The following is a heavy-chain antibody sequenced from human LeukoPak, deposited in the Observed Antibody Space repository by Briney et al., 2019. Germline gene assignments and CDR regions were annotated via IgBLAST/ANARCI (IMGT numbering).Heavy chain of an antibody. Sequence: SGTLSLTCAVSGDSISSSNWWSWVRQPPGKGLEWIGEIYHTGSTNYNPSLKIRVTISVDKSKNQFSLKLSSVTAADTAVYYCARDKFPPGGPVPWGQGTLVTVSS. D-gene: IGHD1-14*01. J-gene: IGHJ5*02. CDR3: ARDKFPPGGPVP. V-gene: IGHV4-4*02. CDR1: GDSISSSNW. CDR2: IYHTGST.